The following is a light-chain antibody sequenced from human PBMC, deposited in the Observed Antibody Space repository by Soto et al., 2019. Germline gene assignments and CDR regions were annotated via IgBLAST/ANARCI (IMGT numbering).Light chain of an antibody. CDR3: MQATQFPRT. J-gene: IGKJ2*02. Sequence: EIVMTQTPLSSPVTLGQPASISCRSSQSLLDSDGETYLSWLQQRPGQPPRLLIYTTSSRFSGVPDRFSGSGAGTDFTLKISRVEVEDVGVYYCMQATQFPRTFGQGTKLEI. V-gene: IGKV2-24*01. CDR1: QSLLDSDGETY. CDR2: TTS.